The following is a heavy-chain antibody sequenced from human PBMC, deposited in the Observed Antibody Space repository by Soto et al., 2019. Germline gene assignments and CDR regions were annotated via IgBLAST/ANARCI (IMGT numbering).Heavy chain of an antibody. V-gene: IGHV1-2*02. Sequence: GPSVKVSCKASGYTFTGYYMHWVRQAPGQGLEWMGWINPNSGGTNYAQKFQGRVTMTRDTSISTAYMELSRLRSDDTAVYYCAPAAAGTNPVDYWGQGTLVTVSS. CDR2: INPNSGGT. D-gene: IGHD6-13*01. CDR3: APAAAGTNPVDY. CDR1: GYTFTGYY. J-gene: IGHJ4*02.